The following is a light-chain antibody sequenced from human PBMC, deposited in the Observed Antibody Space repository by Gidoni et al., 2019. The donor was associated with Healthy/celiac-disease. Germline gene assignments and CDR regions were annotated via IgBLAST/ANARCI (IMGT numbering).Light chain of an antibody. CDR1: KLGDKY. J-gene: IGLJ2*01. CDR3: QAWDSSTVV. CDR2: QDS. V-gene: IGLV3-1*01. Sequence: YELTKPPSVSVSPGQTASITRSGDKLGDKYACWYQQKPGQSPVLVIYQDSKRPSGIPERFSGSNSGNTATLTISGTQAMDEADYYCQAWDSSTVVFGGGTKLTVL.